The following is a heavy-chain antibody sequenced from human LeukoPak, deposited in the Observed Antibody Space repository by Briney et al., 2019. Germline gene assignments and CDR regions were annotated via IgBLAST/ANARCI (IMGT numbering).Heavy chain of an antibody. Sequence: SVKVSCKASGGSFSSYAISWVRQAPGQGLGWMGGIIPFFGTSNYAQKFLGGATVTTDESTSTAYMELSSLRSEDTAVYYCARDRFSSGWPEGWFDPWGQGTLVTVSS. CDR3: ARDRFSSGWPEGWFDP. CDR1: GGSFSSYA. CDR2: IIPFFGTS. D-gene: IGHD6-19*01. J-gene: IGHJ5*02. V-gene: IGHV1-69*05.